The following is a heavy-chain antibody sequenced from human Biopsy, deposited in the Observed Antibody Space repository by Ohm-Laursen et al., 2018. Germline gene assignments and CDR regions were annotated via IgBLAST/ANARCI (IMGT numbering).Heavy chain of an antibody. J-gene: IGHJ4*02. CDR3: ARGSNDFGGLYFPR. CDR1: GGSITGHY. Sequence: TLSLTCTVSGGSITGHYWSWIRQRPGQGLERIGNISCTEYTSYNSSLKSRVTISVDTSRNHFPLRLSSLTAADTAVYYCARGSNDFGGLYFPRWGQGTLLTVSS. D-gene: IGHD4-23*01. V-gene: IGHV4-59*11. CDR2: ISCTEYT.